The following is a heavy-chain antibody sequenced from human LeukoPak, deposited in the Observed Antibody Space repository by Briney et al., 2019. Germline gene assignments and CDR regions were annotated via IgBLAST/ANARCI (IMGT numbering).Heavy chain of an antibody. D-gene: IGHD3-3*01. CDR3: AKIGRRYDFWTGYYEEEVDYMDV. Sequence: PGGSLRLSCAASGFTFSGYSMNWVRQAPGKGLEWVSGISGSGGSTYHADSVKGRFTISRDNSKNTLYLQMNSLRAEDTAVYYCAKIGRRYDFWTGYYEEEVDYMDVWGKGTTVTVSS. V-gene: IGHV3-23*01. CDR1: GFTFSGYS. CDR2: ISGSGGST. J-gene: IGHJ6*03.